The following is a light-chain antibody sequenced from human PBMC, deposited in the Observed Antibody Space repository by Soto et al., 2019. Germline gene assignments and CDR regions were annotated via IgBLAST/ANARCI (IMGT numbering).Light chain of an antibody. CDR2: GAS. CDR3: AQIYTAQWT. J-gene: IGKJ1*01. Sequence: DIHVTQSPPSLPASLGDRVTITCRASENIKNYLIWYQQKPGKAPKLLIYGASTLKTGVPSRFSGSGSGTDFTFTIGGLQPDDFATYYCAQIYTAQWTFGQGTRVDLK. CDR1: ENIKNY. V-gene: IGKV1-39*01.